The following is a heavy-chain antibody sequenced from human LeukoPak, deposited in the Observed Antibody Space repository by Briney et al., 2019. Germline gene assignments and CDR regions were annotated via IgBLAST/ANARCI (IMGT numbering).Heavy chain of an antibody. J-gene: IGHJ4*02. Sequence: PSETLSLTCTVSGGSISSYYWSWIRQPPGKGLEWIGYIYYSGSTNYNPSLKSRVTISVDTSKNQFSLKLSSVTAADTAVYYCARAQNYYGSGSYYYYFDYWGQGTLVTVSS. D-gene: IGHD3-10*01. CDR2: IYYSGST. CDR3: ARAQNYYGSGSYYYYFDY. V-gene: IGHV4-59*01. CDR1: GGSISSYY.